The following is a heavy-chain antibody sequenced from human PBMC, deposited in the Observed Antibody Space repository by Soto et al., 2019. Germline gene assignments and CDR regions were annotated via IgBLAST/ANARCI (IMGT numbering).Heavy chain of an antibody. CDR3: ARVLVLGSSGYYLP. CDR1: GYTFTSYG. V-gene: IGHV1-18*04. CDR2: ISAYNGNT. Sequence: ASVKVSCKASGYTFTSYGISWVRQAPGQGLERMGCISAYNGNTNYAQTVQGRATMTTHTSTSTAYTEPRSLRSDDTAAYSCARVLVLGSSGYYLPWGQGTLVNV. J-gene: IGHJ5*02. D-gene: IGHD3-22*01.